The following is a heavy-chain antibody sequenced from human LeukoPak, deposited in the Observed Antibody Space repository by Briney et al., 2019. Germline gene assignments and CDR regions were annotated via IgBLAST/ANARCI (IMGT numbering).Heavy chain of an antibody. CDR3: ARQDSSGPEH. CDR2: IYYSGST. D-gene: IGHD3-10*01. J-gene: IGHJ1*01. V-gene: IGHV4-39*01. CDR1: GGSISSSSYY. Sequence: SETLSLTCTVSGGSISSSSYYWGWIRQPPGQGLEWIGSIYYSGSTYYNPSLKSRATISVDTSKNQFSLKLSSVTAADTAVYYCARQDSSGPEHWGQGTLVTVSS.